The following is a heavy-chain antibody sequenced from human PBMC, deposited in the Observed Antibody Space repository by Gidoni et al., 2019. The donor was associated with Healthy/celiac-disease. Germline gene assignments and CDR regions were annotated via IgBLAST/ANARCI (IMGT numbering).Heavy chain of an antibody. Sequence: QVQLVESGGGVVQPGRSLSLSCAASGFTFSSYAMHWVRQAPGKGLEWVAVISYDGSNKYYADSVKGRFTISRDNSKNTLYLQMNSLRAEDTAVYYCARVGGLHPLNWGQGTLVTVSS. CDR1: GFTFSSYA. D-gene: IGHD3-10*01. J-gene: IGHJ4*02. V-gene: IGHV3-30*04. CDR3: ARVGGLHPLN. CDR2: ISYDGSNK.